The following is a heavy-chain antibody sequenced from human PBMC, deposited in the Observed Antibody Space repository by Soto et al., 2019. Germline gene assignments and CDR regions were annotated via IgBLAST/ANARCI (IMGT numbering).Heavy chain of an antibody. V-gene: IGHV3-74*01. CDR1: GFTFSSYW. J-gene: IGHJ4*02. Sequence: GGSLRLSCAASGFTFSSYWMHWVRQAPGKGLVWVSRINSDGSSTSYADSVKGRFTISRDNAKNTLYLQMNSLRAEDTAVYYCARDIHESGSYDPFDYWGQGTLVTVSS. CDR2: INSDGSST. D-gene: IGHD1-26*01. CDR3: ARDIHESGSYDPFDY.